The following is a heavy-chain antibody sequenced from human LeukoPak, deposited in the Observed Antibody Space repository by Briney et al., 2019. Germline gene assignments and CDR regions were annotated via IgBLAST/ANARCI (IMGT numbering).Heavy chain of an antibody. J-gene: IGHJ4*02. D-gene: IGHD5-24*01. CDR2: IIPIFGTA. Sequence: SVKVSCKASGYTFTSYAMNWVRQAPGQGLEWMGGIIPIFGTANYAQKFQGRVTITADESTSTAYMELSSLRSEDTAVYYCARGRAQRWLKSYYFDYWGQGTLVTVSS. V-gene: IGHV1-69*13. CDR1: GYTFTSYA. CDR3: ARGRAQRWLKSYYFDY.